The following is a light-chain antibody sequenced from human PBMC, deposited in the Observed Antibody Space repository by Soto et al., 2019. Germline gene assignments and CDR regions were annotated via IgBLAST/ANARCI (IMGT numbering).Light chain of an antibody. CDR2: DAS. J-gene: IGKJ1*01. CDR3: QQYNSYSWT. CDR1: QSISSW. V-gene: IGKV1-5*01. Sequence: DIHMTQSPSTLFASVGDRVTITCRASQSISSWLAWYQQKPGKAPKLLIYDASSLESGVPSRFSGSGSGTEFTLTISSLQPDDFATYYCQQYNSYSWTFGQGTKV.